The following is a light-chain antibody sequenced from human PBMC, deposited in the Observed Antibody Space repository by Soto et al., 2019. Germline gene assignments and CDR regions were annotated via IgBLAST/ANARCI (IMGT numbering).Light chain of an antibody. CDR1: QDISNY. CDR3: QQYDNLPS. CDR2: DAS. Sequence: DIQMTQSPSSQSASVGDRVTMTCQASQDISNYLNWYQQKPGKAPKLLIYDASNLETGVPSRFSGSGSGTDFTFTISSLQPEDIATYYCQQYDNLPSFGGGTKVEIK. V-gene: IGKV1-33*01. J-gene: IGKJ4*01.